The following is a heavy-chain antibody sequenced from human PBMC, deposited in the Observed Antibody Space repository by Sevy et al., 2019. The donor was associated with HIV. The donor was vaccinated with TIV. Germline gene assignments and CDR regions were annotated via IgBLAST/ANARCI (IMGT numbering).Heavy chain of an antibody. Sequence: GGSLRLSCAASGFTVSSSYMTWVRQPPGKGLEWVSVIYSGGSTHYADSVKGRFTISRDNSKNTLYLQMNNLRADDTAVYYCARGRGVFGAVAINWFDPWGQGALVTVSS. CDR2: IYSGGST. CDR1: GFTVSSSY. V-gene: IGHV3-53*01. D-gene: IGHD3-3*01. J-gene: IGHJ5*02. CDR3: ARGRGVFGAVAINWFDP.